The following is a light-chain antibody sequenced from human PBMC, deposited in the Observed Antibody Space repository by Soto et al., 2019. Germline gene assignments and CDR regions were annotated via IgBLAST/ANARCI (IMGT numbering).Light chain of an antibody. J-gene: IGLJ1*01. V-gene: IGLV2-14*01. CDR3: SSYTSSSTLEV. CDR1: SSDVGGYNY. Sequence: QSVLTQPASVSGSPGKSITISCTGPSSDVGGYNYVSWYQQHPGKAPKLMIYDVSNRPSGVSNRFSGSKSGNTASLTISGLQAEDEADYYCSSYTSSSTLEVFGSGTKVTVL. CDR2: DVS.